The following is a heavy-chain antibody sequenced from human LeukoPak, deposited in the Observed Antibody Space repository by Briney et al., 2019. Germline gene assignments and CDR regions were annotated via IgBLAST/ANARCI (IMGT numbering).Heavy chain of an antibody. V-gene: IGHV3-30-3*01. J-gene: IGHJ4*02. D-gene: IGHD3-22*01. Sequence: GGSLRLSCAASGFTFSSYAMHWVRQAPGKGLEWVAVISYDGSNKYYADSVKGRFTISRGNSKNTLYLQMNSLRAEDTAVYYCARDRTSPAYYYDSSGYYPPPYYWGQGTLVTVSS. CDR3: ARDRTSPAYYYDSSGYYPPPYY. CDR1: GFTFSSYA. CDR2: ISYDGSNK.